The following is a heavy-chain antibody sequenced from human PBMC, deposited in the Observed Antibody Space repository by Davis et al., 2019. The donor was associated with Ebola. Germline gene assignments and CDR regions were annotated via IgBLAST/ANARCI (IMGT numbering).Heavy chain of an antibody. CDR2: FYTDERT. J-gene: IGHJ2*01. V-gene: IGHV3-53*01. CDR3: EQHVEGDLWYFDR. CDR1: GFSVSGKY. D-gene: IGHD2-21*02. Sequence: GESLKISCEVSGFSVSGKYMSWVRQAPGKGPEWVAVFYTDERTYYADSVKGRFTVSRDTSENMIDLQMSTLRVEKTAVYYCEQHVEGDLWYFDRWGRGTRVTVSS.